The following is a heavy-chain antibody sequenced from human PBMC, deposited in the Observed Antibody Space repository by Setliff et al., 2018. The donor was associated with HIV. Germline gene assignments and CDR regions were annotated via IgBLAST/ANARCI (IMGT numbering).Heavy chain of an antibody. CDR1: GGSIGVDC. Sequence: SETLSLTCTVSGGSIGVDCWSWIRQSPGKGLEWIGYIHASGKANYNPSLKSRVTISLDTSNNQFSLRLSSVTAADTAVYYCARDKGYYYMDVWGKGITVTVSS. CDR2: IHASGKA. CDR3: ARDKGYYYMDV. V-gene: IGHV4-4*09. J-gene: IGHJ6*03.